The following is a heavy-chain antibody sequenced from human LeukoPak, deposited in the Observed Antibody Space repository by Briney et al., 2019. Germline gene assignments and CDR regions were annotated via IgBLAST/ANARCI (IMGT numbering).Heavy chain of an antibody. CDR1: GYTLTELS. CDR3: ATAWPHGGISYYYGMDV. Sequence: ASVQVSCKVSGYTLTELSMHWVRQAPGKGLEWMGGFDPEDGETIYAQKFQGRVTMTEDTSTDTAYMELSSLRSEDTAGYYCATAWPHGGISYYYGMDVWGQGTTVTVSS. D-gene: IGHD4-23*01. J-gene: IGHJ6*02. V-gene: IGHV1-24*01. CDR2: FDPEDGET.